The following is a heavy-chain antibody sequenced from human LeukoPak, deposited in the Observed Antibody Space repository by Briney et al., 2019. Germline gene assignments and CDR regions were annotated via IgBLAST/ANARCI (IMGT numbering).Heavy chain of an antibody. Sequence: GGSLRLSCAASGFPFSSYWMGWFRQAPGKGLEWVANIGKDGSGKNYVDSVKGRFTISRDNAKNTVYLQMSSLRAEDAAVYYCAREGGYQYYYAMDVWGQGTTVTVSS. V-gene: IGHV3-7*01. CDR1: GFPFSSYW. J-gene: IGHJ6*02. CDR3: AREGGYQYYYAMDV. CDR2: IGKDGSGK. D-gene: IGHD3-16*01.